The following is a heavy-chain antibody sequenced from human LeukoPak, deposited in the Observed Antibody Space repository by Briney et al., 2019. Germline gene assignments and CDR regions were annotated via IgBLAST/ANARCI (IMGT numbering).Heavy chain of an antibody. CDR2: VTGFNGKT. V-gene: IGHV1-18*01. CDR3: ARVGNSGEFDF. Sequence: GASVKVSCKTSGYTFSDYGLTWVRQAPGQGLEWLGWVTGFNGKTNYARRVEDRLILTTDTSTSTGTSDLRGLRADDTAVYYCARVGNSGEFDFWGQGTLVTVSS. CDR1: GYTFSDYG. D-gene: IGHD3-10*01. J-gene: IGHJ4*02.